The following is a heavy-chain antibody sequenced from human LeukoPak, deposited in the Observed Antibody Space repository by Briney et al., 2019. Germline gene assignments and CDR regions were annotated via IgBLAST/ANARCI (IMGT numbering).Heavy chain of an antibody. V-gene: IGHV3-48*01. J-gene: IGHJ4*02. CDR2: ITRNSNDI. D-gene: IGHD3-22*01. CDR3: AKTLLDSSGYYYAGSDY. CDR1: GFTFNVYS. Sequence: GGSLRLSCAASGFTFNVYSMSWVRQAPGKGLEWVSYITRNSNDIYYADSVKGRFTISRDNAKNSLYLQMNNLRAEDTAVYYCAKTLLDSSGYYYAGSDYWGQGILVTVST.